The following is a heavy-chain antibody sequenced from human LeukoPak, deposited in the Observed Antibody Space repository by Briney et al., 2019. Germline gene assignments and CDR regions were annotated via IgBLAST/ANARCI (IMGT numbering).Heavy chain of an antibody. CDR2: MNPNSGNT. J-gene: IGHJ5*02. Sequence: ASVKVSCKASGYTFTSYDINWVRQATGQGLEWMGWMNPNSGNTGYAQKFQGRVTMTRNTSISTAYMELSSLRSEDTAVYYCARGLIGGSTSRNWFDPWGQGTLVTVSS. D-gene: IGHD2-2*01. CDR3: ARGLIGGSTSRNWFDP. CDR1: GYTFTSYD. V-gene: IGHV1-8*01.